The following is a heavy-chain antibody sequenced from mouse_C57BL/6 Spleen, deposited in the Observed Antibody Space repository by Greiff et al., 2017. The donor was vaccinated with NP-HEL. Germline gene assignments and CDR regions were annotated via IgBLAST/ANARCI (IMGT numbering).Heavy chain of an antibody. Sequence: QVQLQQPGAELVRPGSSVKLSCKASGYTFTSYWMDWVKQRPGQGLAWIGNIYPSDSETHYNQKFKDKATLTVDKSSSPAYMQLSSLTSEDSAVYYCARRGSNFYYAMDYWGQGTSVTVSS. CDR1: GYTFTSYW. CDR3: ARRGSNFYYAMDY. J-gene: IGHJ4*01. CDR2: IYPSDSET. D-gene: IGHD2-5*01. V-gene: IGHV1-61*01.